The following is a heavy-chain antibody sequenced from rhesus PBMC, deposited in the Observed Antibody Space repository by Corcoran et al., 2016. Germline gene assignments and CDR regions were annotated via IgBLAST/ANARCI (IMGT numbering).Heavy chain of an antibody. J-gene: IGHJ4*01. Sequence: EVQLVESGGGLVQPGGSLRLSCAASGFTFSDYGLRWVRQAPGKGLEWVSSISSASSYIYYADSVKGRFTIPRDNAKNSLSLQMNSLRAEDTAVYYCTSGVRGYGSSYGGFWWGQGVLVTVSS. CDR1: GFTFSDYG. CDR2: ISSASSYI. CDR3: TSGVRGYGSSYGGFW. D-gene: IGHD4-29*01. V-gene: IGHV3S16*01.